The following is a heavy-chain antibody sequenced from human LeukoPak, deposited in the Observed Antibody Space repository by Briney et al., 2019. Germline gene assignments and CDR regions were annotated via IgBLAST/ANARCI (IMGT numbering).Heavy chain of an antibody. V-gene: IGHV3-66*01. CDR1: GFTVSSNY. J-gene: IGHJ4*02. CDR2: IYSGGST. Sequence: PGGSLRLSCAASGFTVSSNYMSWVRQAPGKGLEWVSVIYSGGSTYYADSVKGRFTISRDNAKNTLHLQMNSLRVEDTAVYYCAVLSSGYPVDYWGQGTLVTVSS. D-gene: IGHD3-22*01. CDR3: AVLSSGYPVDY.